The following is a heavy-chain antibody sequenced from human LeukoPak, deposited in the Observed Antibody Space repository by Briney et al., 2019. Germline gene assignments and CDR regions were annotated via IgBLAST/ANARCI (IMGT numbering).Heavy chain of an antibody. J-gene: IGHJ4*01. CDR3: AKDWDSHDYGGSYFDN. V-gene: IGHV3-23*01. D-gene: IGHD4-23*01. Sequence: GGSLRLSCAASGFTFSNYAMSWVRQAPGKGLEWVSAISGSGVTTYYADSVEGRFTISRDDSKSTLYLQMSRLRAEDTAVYYCAKDWDSHDYGGSYFDNWGHGTLVTVSS. CDR2: ISGSGVTT. CDR1: GFTFSNYA.